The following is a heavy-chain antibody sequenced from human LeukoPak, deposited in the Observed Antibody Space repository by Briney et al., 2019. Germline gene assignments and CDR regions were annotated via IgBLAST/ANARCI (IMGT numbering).Heavy chain of an antibody. D-gene: IGHD6-13*01. CDR2: ISGSGGST. J-gene: IGHJ4*02. CDR3: AKDSSSWYYFDY. V-gene: IGHV3-23*01. Sequence: PGGSLRLSCAASGFTLSSYAMSWVRQAPGKGLEWVSAISGSGGSTYYADSVKGRFTISRDNSKNTLYLQMNSLRAEDTAVYYCAKDSSSWYYFDYWGQGTLVTVSS. CDR1: GFTLSSYA.